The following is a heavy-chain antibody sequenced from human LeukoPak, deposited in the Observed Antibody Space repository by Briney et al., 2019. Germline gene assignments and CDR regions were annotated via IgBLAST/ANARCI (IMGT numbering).Heavy chain of an antibody. CDR1: EFTFSSYR. CDR2: ISSSSSTI. V-gene: IGHV3-48*02. Sequence: GGSLRLSCAASEFTFSSYRMNWVRQAPGKGLEWVSYISSSSSTIYYADSVKGRFTISRDNAKNSLYLQMNSLRDEDTAVYYCARDQTPHYYDSSDYYRNDAFDIWGQGTMVTVSS. J-gene: IGHJ3*02. CDR3: ARDQTPHYYDSSDYYRNDAFDI. D-gene: IGHD3-22*01.